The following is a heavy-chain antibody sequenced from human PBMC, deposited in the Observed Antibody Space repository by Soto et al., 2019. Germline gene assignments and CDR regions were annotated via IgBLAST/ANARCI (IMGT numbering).Heavy chain of an antibody. CDR3: ARAPGVVPAAMTDYYYYYMDV. Sequence: QVQLQESGPGLVKPSQTLSLTCTVSGGSISSGGYYWSWIRQHPGKGLEWIGYIYYSGSTYYNPSLKSRVTISVDTSKNQFSLKLSSVTAADTAVYYCARAPGVVPAAMTDYYYYYMDVWGKRDHGHRLL. CDR2: IYYSGST. J-gene: IGHJ6*03. CDR1: GGSISSGGYY. D-gene: IGHD2-2*01. V-gene: IGHV4-31*03.